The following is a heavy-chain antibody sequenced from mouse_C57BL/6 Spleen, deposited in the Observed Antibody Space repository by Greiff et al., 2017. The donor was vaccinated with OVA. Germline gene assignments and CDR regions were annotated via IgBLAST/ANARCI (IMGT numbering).Heavy chain of an antibody. J-gene: IGHJ2*01. CDR2: INYDGSST. V-gene: IGHV5-16*01. CDR3: ARAGELYYFDY. CDR1: GFTFSDYY. D-gene: IGHD4-1*01. Sequence: EVKVVESEGGLVQPGSSMKLSCTASGFTFSDYYMAWVRQVPEKGLEWVANINYDGSSTYYLDSLKSRFIISRDNAKNILYLQMSSLKSEDTATYYCARAGELYYFDYWGQGTTLTVSS.